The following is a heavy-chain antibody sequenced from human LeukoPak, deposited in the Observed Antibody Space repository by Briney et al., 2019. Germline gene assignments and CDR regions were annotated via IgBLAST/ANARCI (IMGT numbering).Heavy chain of an antibody. Sequence: LSCGAXGXTFSXXXXXWVXXXXXXXXXXVATITAGGSNTYYADSVKGRFTISRDNSKNTLHLQMNSLRAEDTAVYYCATRGTXXTKYFADWGXXTXXXVSS. V-gene: IGHV3-23*01. CDR1: GXTFSXXX. CDR3: ATRGTXXTKYFAD. CDR2: ITAGGSNT. D-gene: IGHD1-1*01. J-gene: IGHJ4*01.